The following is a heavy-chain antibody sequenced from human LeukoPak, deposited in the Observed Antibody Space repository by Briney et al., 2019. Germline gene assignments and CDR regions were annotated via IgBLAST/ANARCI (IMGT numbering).Heavy chain of an antibody. D-gene: IGHD2-2*01. CDR1: GFTFSDYG. J-gene: IGHJ5*02. CDR3: ARALIVVVGQDWFDP. V-gene: IGHV3-30*03. Sequence: GGSLRLSCAASGFTFSDYGMHWVRQAPGKGLEWVAAIGFDGTNEYYADSVRGRFTISRDNSKNALFLQIDSLKTEDTAVYYCARALIVVVGQDWFDPWGQGTLVTVSS. CDR2: IGFDGTNE.